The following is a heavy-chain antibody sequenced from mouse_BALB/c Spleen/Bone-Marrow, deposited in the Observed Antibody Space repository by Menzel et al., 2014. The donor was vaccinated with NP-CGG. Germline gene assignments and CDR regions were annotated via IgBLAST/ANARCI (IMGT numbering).Heavy chain of an antibody. J-gene: IGHJ2*01. V-gene: IGHV1S132*01. Sequence: SGAELVKPGASVKLSRKTSGYTFTNYWIQRVKQRPGQGLGWIGEIFPGIGTTYYNEKFKGKATLTIDTSSSTAYMQLSSLTSEDSAVYFCARGGNYGYWGQGTTLTVSS. CDR3: ARGGNYGY. CDR2: IFPGIGTT. D-gene: IGHD2-1*01. CDR1: GYTFTNYW.